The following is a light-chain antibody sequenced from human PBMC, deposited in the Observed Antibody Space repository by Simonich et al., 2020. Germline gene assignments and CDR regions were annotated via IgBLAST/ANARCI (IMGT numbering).Light chain of an antibody. CDR3: QQDYSTPYT. V-gene: IGKV4-1*01. CDR2: WAS. Sequence: DIVMTQSPDSLAVSLGERXXXKCKDXPRIXYSSNNKNYLAGYQQKPGQPPKLLIYWASTRESGVXDRXXGSXXXTDFTXXXSSLQAEDVAVYYCQQDYSTPYTFGQGTKLEIK. CDR1: PRIXYSSNNKNY. J-gene: IGKJ2*01.